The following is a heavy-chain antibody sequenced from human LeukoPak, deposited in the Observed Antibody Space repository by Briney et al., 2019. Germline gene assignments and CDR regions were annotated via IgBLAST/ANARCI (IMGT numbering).Heavy chain of an antibody. CDR1: GYSFTNNW. CDR2: IDPSDSYT. Sequence: GESLQISCEGSGYSFTNNWIGWVRQMPGKGLEWMGRIDPSDSYTDYSPSFQGHVTISVDKSINTAYLQWSSLKASDTAMYYCARVSFSNWFDPWGQGTLVTVSS. J-gene: IGHJ5*02. CDR3: ARVSFSNWFDP. V-gene: IGHV5-10-1*01.